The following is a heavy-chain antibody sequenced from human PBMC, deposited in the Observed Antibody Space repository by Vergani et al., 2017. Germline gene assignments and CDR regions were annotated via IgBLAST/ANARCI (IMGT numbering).Heavy chain of an antibody. Sequence: QVQLVQSGAEVKKPGASVKVSCKASGGTFSSYAISWVRQAPGQGLEWMGRIIPILGIANYAQKFQGRVTITADKSTSTAYMELSSLRSEDTAVYYCASRAGYSYGAECDYWGRGTLVTVSS. J-gene: IGHJ4*02. D-gene: IGHD5-18*01. CDR2: IIPILGIA. CDR1: GGTFSSYA. V-gene: IGHV1-69*04. CDR3: ASRAGYSYGAECDY.